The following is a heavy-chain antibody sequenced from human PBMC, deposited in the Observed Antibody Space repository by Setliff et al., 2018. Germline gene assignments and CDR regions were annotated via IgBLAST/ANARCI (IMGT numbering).Heavy chain of an antibody. V-gene: IGHV3-30*02. D-gene: IGHD1-26*01. CDR2: IRYDGSNK. CDR1: GSTFSSYG. CDR3: AKDKSGSYKWDAFDI. Sequence: GESLRLSCAASGSTFSSYGMHWVRQAPGKGLEWVAFIRYDGSNKYYADSVKGRFTISRDNSKNTLYLQMNSLRAEDTAVYYCAKDKSGSYKWDAFDIWGQGTMVTVSS. J-gene: IGHJ3*02.